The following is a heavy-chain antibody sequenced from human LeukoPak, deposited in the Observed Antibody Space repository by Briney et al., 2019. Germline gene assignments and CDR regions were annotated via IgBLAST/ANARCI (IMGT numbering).Heavy chain of an antibody. CDR2: ISYDGSNK. CDR1: GFIFSKYG. CDR3: ARDVGVVQLWSGLDY. J-gene: IGHJ4*02. D-gene: IGHD5-18*01. Sequence: GGSLRLSCGASGFIFSKYGMHWVRQAPGKGLEWVAVISYDGSNKYYADSVKGRFTISRDNSKNTLYLQMNSLRAEDTAVYYCARDVGVVQLWSGLDYWGQGTLVTVSS. V-gene: IGHV3-30*19.